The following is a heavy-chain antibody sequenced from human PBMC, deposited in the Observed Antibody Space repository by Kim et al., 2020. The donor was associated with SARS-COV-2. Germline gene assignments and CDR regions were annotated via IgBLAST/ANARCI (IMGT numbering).Heavy chain of an antibody. J-gene: IGHJ5*02. CDR2: GST. V-gene: IGHV4-31*02. CDR3: ARGGGWFDP. Sequence: GSTYYNPSLKVRVTISVDTSKNQFSLKLSSVTAADTAVYYCARGGGWFDPWGQGTLVTVSS.